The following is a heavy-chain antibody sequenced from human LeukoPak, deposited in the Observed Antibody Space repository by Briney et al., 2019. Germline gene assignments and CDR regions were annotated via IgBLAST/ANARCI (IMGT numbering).Heavy chain of an antibody. CDR3: ARGRYFDWLFDTDWFDP. D-gene: IGHD3-9*01. V-gene: IGHV4-61*02. Sequence: SQTLSLTCTVSGGSISSGTYYWSWIRQPAGKGLEWIGRIYTSGSTNYNPSLKSRVTMSVDTSKNQFSLKLSSVTAADTAVYYCARGRYFDWLFDTDWFDPWGQGTLVTVSS. CDR1: GGSISSGTYY. CDR2: IYTSGST. J-gene: IGHJ5*02.